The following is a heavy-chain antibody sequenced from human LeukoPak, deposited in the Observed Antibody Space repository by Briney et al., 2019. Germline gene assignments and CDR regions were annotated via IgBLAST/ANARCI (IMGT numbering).Heavy chain of an antibody. Sequence: NSSETLSLTCAVYGGSFSGYYWTWLCQPPGKALEWIGEITHTGSTNYNPSLKSRVTISVDTSKNQFSLNLSSVTAADTAVYYCATYWSTGTSDYWGQGTLVTVSS. CDR3: ATYWSTGTSDY. D-gene: IGHD2-8*02. J-gene: IGHJ4*02. V-gene: IGHV4-34*01. CDR1: GGSFSGYY. CDR2: ITHTGST.